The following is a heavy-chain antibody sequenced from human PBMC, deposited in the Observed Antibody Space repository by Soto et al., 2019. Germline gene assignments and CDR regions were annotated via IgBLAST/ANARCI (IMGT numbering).Heavy chain of an antibody. Sequence: QVQLVQSGAEVKKPGSSVKVSCKASGGTFSSYTISWVRQAPGQGLEWMGRIIPILGIANYAQKFQGRVKITADKSTSTDYMGLSSLRCEDTAVYYCARVDYGGNSDYWGQGTLVTVSS. V-gene: IGHV1-69*02. CDR3: ARVDYGGNSDY. CDR2: IIPILGIA. J-gene: IGHJ4*02. D-gene: IGHD4-17*01. CDR1: GGTFSSYT.